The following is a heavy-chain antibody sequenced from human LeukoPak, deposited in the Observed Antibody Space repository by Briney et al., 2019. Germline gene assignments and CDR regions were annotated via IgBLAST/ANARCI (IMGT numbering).Heavy chain of an antibody. CDR2: ISGSGGNT. CDR1: GFTFSSYV. D-gene: IGHD6-13*01. V-gene: IGHV3-23*01. J-gene: IGHJ2*01. CDR3: AKDGRAAAWHPWYFDL. Sequence: PGGSLRLSCVASGFTFSSYVMTWIRQAPGKGLEWVSGISGSGGNTYYADSVKGRFTISRDNSKNTLYLQMNSLRADDTAIYFCAKDGRAAAWHPWYFDLWGRGTLVTVSS.